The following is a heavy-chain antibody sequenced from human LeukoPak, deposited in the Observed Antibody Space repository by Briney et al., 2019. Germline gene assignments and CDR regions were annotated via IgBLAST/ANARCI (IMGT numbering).Heavy chain of an antibody. J-gene: IGHJ4*02. Sequence: PGVSLRLSCAASGFTFSSYAMSWVRQAPGKGLEWVSAISGSGTGTYYADSVKGRFTISRDNAKNTVYLQMTSLRAEDTAVYYCAKDRPASHGSGSFGDYWGQGTLVAVST. CDR2: ISGSGTGT. CDR3: AKDRPASHGSGSFGDY. D-gene: IGHD3-10*01. V-gene: IGHV3-23*01. CDR1: GFTFSSYA.